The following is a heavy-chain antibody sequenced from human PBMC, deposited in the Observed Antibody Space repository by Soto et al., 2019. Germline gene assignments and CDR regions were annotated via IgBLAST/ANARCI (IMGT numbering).Heavy chain of an antibody. V-gene: IGHV4-4*09. Sequence: QVQLQESGPGLVKPSETLSLTCTVSGGSMRGQHWSWIRQPPGKGLEWIGLHSDSTNYNPSLKSRNTISTDTYKNQFSLRLSSVTAAYRAVYYCATYTVGEGGRGYWGQGTLVTVSS. CDR1: GGSMRGQH. CDR3: ATYTVGEGGRGY. J-gene: IGHJ4*02. CDR2: LHSDST. D-gene: IGHD3-16*01.